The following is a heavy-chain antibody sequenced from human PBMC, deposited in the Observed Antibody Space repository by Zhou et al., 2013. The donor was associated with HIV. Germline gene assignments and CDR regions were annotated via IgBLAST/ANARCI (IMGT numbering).Heavy chain of an antibody. CDR1: GGTFNSYS. J-gene: IGHJ4*02. V-gene: IGHV1-69*11. CDR3: AREDGVATIRKFDS. Sequence: QVQLVQSGAEVQKPGSSVMVSCKASGGTFNSYSFGWVREAPGQGLEWMGGIIPILGETHFAQKFQGRLTITADESTSTVSLELSSLTFEDTAVYYCAREDGVATIRKFDSWGQGTLVTVSS. D-gene: IGHD5-12*01. CDR2: IIPILGET.